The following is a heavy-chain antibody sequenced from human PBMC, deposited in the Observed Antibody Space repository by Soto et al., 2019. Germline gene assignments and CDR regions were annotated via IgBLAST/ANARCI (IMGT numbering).Heavy chain of an antibody. CDR3: GRAIGRGIIRD. V-gene: IGHV3-21*01. CDR2: IYSSGTFI. J-gene: IGHJ4*02. CDR1: GFIFRTYG. Sequence: EVQLVESWGGLVKPGGSLRLSCTASGFIFRTYGMTWVRQAPGKGLEWVSSIYSSGTFIYYADSVKGRFTISRDDAKNSLFLQMNSLRAEDTAVYYCGRAIGRGIIRDWGQGTLVTVSS. D-gene: IGHD3-10*01.